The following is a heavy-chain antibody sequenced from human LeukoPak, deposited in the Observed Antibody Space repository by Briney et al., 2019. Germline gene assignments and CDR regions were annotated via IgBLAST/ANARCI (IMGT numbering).Heavy chain of an antibody. V-gene: IGHV1-8*03. CDR2: MNPNSGNT. CDR1: GYTFTSYD. D-gene: IGHD2-2*01. CDR3: ARGLGRYCSSTSCLGY. Sequence: GASVKVSCKASGYTFTSYDINWVRQATGQGLEWMGWMNPNSGNTGYAQKFQGRVTITRNTAISTAYMELSSLRSEDTAVYYCARGLGRYCSSTSCLGYWGQGTLVTVSS. J-gene: IGHJ4*02.